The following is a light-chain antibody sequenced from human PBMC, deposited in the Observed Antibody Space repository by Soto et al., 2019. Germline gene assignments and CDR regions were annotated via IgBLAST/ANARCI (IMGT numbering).Light chain of an antibody. CDR1: QAVRNN. V-gene: IGKV3D-15*01. J-gene: IGKJ1*01. Sequence: EIVLTQSPGTLSLSPGERATLSCRASQAVRNNYLAWYQQKPGQAPRLLIYGASTRATGIPDRFSGSGSGTEFTLTITSLQSEDFAVYYCQQYNNWPRTFGQGTKVDI. CDR3: QQYNNWPRT. CDR2: GAS.